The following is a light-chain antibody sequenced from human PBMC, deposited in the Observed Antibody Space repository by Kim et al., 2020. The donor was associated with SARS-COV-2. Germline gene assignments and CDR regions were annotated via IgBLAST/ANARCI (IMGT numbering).Light chain of an antibody. CDR2: AAS. CDR3: EQSYSTPLT. Sequence: ASVGDRVTIPCRASQSISSYLNWYQQKPGKAPKLLIYAASSLQSGVPSRFSGSGSGTDFTLTISSLQPEDFATYYCEQSYSTPLTFGGGTKVDIK. CDR1: QSISSY. V-gene: IGKV1-39*01. J-gene: IGKJ4*01.